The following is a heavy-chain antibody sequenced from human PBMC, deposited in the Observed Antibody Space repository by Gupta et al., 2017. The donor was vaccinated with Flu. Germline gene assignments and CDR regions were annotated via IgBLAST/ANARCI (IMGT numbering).Heavy chain of an antibody. CDR3: AKEGSTTGNYRFHFDN. CDR2: IAYDGSVN. D-gene: IGHD3-9*01. J-gene: IGHJ4*02. Sequence: QVQLVESGGGVVQPGRSLRLSCAASGFTFSRYGMHWVRQAPGKGLEWVAVIAYDGSVNYYADSVKGRFTISRDNSKNTLFLQMNSLRAEDTAVYYCAKEGSTTGNYRFHFDNWGQGTLVTVSS. V-gene: IGHV3-30*18. CDR1: GFTFSRYG.